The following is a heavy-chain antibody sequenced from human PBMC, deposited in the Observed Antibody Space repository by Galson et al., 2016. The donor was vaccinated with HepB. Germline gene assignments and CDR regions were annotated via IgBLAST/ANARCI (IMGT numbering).Heavy chain of an antibody. CDR3: ARDPTRGFGIFDP. Sequence: SLRLSCAVSGFIFRSYAMSWVRQAPGKGLEWVSAISGTDGRTYYADSVTGRFTISRDNSKNTLYLQLNSLRAEDTAVYYCARDPTRGFGIFDPWGQGTLVTVSS. CDR1: GFIFRSYA. CDR2: ISGTDGRT. J-gene: IGHJ5*02. D-gene: IGHD3-10*01. V-gene: IGHV3-23*01.